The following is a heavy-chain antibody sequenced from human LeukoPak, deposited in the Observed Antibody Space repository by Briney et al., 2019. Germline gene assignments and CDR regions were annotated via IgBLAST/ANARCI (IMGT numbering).Heavy chain of an antibody. CDR1: GFTFSSYS. CDR2: ISSSSSYI. Sequence: GGSLRPSCAASGFTFSSYSMNWVRQAPGKGLEWVSSISSSSSYIYYADSVKGRFTISRDNAKNSLYLQMSSLRAEDTAVYYCARDARAGFFDYWGQGTLVTVSS. CDR3: ARDARAGFFDY. V-gene: IGHV3-21*01. J-gene: IGHJ4*02.